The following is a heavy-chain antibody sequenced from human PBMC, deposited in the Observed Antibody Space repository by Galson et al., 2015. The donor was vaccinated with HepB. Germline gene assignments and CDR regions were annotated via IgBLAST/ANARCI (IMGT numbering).Heavy chain of an antibody. CDR1: GFTFSRYG. Sequence: SLRLSCAASGFTFSRYGMQWVRQAPGKGLEWVADIRYDGRNKYYADSVRGRLPISRDNSKKTLYLQMDSLGDEDAAVYYCTGDRFETNPMDVVPGTRVKWGQGTLVTVSS. D-gene: IGHD1-1*01. J-gene: IGHJ4*02. CDR2: IRYDGRNK. V-gene: IGHV3-33*01. CDR3: TGDRFETNPMDVVPGTRVK.